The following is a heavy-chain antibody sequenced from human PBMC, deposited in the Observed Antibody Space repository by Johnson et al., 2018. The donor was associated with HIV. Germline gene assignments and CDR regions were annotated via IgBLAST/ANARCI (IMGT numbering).Heavy chain of an antibody. CDR2: ISYDGSNK. J-gene: IGHJ3*02. D-gene: IGHD6-19*01. CDR3: AKRGSGWPSDAFDI. Sequence: QVQLVESGGGVVQPGRSLRLSCAVSGFTFSSYAMHWVRQAPGEGLEWVAVISYDGSNKYYADSVKGRFTISRDNSKNTLYLQMNSLRAEDTAVYYCAKRGSGWPSDAFDIWGQGTMVTVSS. V-gene: IGHV3-30*18. CDR1: GFTFSSYA.